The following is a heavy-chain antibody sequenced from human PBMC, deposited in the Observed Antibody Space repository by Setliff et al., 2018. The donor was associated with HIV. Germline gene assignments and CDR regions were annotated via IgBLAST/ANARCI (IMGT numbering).Heavy chain of an antibody. D-gene: IGHD3-10*01. V-gene: IGHV1-69*06. CDR1: GGTFSISS. CDR2: ILPIFGTR. CDR3: ARDQVSMVRAVRLVA. Sequence: SVKVSCKASGGTFSISSISWVRQAPGQGLEWMGNILPIFGTRDYAQKFQGRVTITADKSTSTAYMELRSLRSEDTAVYYCARDQVSMVRAVRLVAWGQGSLVTVSS. J-gene: IGHJ1*01.